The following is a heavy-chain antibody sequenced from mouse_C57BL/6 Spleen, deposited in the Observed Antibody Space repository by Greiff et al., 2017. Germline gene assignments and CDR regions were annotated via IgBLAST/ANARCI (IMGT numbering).Heavy chain of an antibody. CDR1: GFTFSDYG. CDR2: ISSGSSTI. CDR3: ARTIYYDYDEGYAMDY. V-gene: IGHV5-17*01. D-gene: IGHD2-4*01. J-gene: IGHJ4*01. Sequence: EVKVVESGGGLVKPGGSLKLSCAASGFTFSDYGMHWVRQAPEKGLEWVAYISSGSSTIYYADTVKGRFTISRDNAKNTLFLQMTSLRSEDTAMYYCARTIYYDYDEGYAMDYWGQGTSATVSS.